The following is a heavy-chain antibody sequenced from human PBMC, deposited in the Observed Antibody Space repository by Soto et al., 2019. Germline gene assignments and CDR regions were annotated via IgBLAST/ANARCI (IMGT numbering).Heavy chain of an antibody. D-gene: IGHD1-26*01. CDR2: ISSGSAFI. J-gene: IGHJ5*02. CDR1: SFSRYS. V-gene: IGHV3-21*01. CDR3: TRDQGGSYDSWFDP. Sequence: EVQVVESGGGLVKPGGSLRLSCNFSFSRYSMDWVRQAPGKGLEWVASISSGSAFIKYADSVKGRFTISRDNAKNSVSLQMDSLRVEDTAMYYCTRDQGGSYDSWFDPWGGGTLVTVSS.